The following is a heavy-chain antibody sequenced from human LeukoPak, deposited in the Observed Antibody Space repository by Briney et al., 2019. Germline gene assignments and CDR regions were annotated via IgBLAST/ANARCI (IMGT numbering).Heavy chain of an antibody. J-gene: IGHJ4*02. CDR3: AKDFGDFWSGSEFDY. CDR1: GFTFDDYA. Sequence: PGGSLRLSCAASGFTFDDYAMHWVRQAPGKGLEWVSGISWNSGSIGYADSVKGRFTISRDNAKNSLYLQMNSLRAEDTALYYRAKDFGDFWSGSEFDYWGQGTLVTVSS. D-gene: IGHD3-3*01. CDR2: ISWNSGSI. V-gene: IGHV3-9*01.